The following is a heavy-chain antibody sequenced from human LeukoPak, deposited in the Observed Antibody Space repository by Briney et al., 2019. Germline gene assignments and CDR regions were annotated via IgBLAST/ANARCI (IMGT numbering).Heavy chain of an antibody. J-gene: IGHJ4*02. CDR3: VRDGRNGWHFDY. D-gene: IGHD6-25*01. CDR2: TKGDESEK. V-gene: IGHV3-7*01. Sequence: PGGSLRLSCTATGFTLSSYWMSWVRQAPGKGLEWVANTKGDESEKYYLDSVNGRFTISRNNAESSMSLQMNNLRAEDTAVYYCVRDGRNGWHFDYWGQGILVTMSS. CDR1: GFTLSSYW.